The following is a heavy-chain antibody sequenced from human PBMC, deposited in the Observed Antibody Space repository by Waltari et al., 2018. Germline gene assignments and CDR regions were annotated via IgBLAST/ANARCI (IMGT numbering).Heavy chain of an antibody. D-gene: IGHD5-18*01. Sequence: QEQLVESGGGVVQPGMSLRLSCEASGFIFTTYGLHWFRQAPGKGLEWVGVISYDGTNKLYADSVKGRFTSSRDNSKHILYLHMDSLRTEDTAVYHCAKANLIQDYFYYFGMDVWGQGTTVTVSS. CDR2: ISYDGTNK. V-gene: IGHV3-30*18. CDR1: GFIFTTYG. CDR3: AKANLIQDYFYYFGMDV. J-gene: IGHJ6*02.